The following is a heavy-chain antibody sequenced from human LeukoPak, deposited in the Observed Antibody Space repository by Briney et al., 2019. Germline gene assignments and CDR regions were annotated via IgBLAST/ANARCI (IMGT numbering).Heavy chain of an antibody. V-gene: IGHV3-48*03. CDR3: ARKSSGWYGYFDL. CDR1: GFTFSTYE. J-gene: IGHJ2*01. D-gene: IGHD6-19*01. CDR2: ISTSGGTI. Sequence: GGSLRLSCAASGFTFSTYEMNWVRQAPGKGLEWVSYISTSGGTIYYADPVKGRFTISRDNAKNSLYLQMNSLRTEDTAIYYCARKSSGWYGYFDLWGRGTLVPVSS.